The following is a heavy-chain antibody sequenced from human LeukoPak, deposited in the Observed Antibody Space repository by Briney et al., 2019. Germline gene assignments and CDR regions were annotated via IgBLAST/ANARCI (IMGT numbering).Heavy chain of an antibody. CDR2: IIPIFGTA. V-gene: IGHV1-69*13. Sequence: ASVKVSCKASGGTFSSYAISWVRQAPGQGLEWMEGIIPIFGTANYAQKFQGRVTITADESTSTAYMELSSLRSEDTAVYYCARDSSVNFWFDPWGQGTLVTVSS. CDR1: GGTFSSYA. D-gene: IGHD6-19*01. J-gene: IGHJ5*02. CDR3: ARDSSVNFWFDP.